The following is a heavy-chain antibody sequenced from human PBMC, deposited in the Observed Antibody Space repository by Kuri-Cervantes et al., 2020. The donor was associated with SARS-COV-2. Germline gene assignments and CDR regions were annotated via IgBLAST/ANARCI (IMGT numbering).Heavy chain of an antibody. CDR1: GFTFSSYA. CDR2: IDGSSGDT. J-gene: IGHJ6*02. V-gene: IGHV3-23*01. D-gene: IGHD6-6*01. CDR3: AKVDSSSSYNYYYGMDV. Sequence: GGSLRLSCAASGFTFSSYAMSWVRQAPGKGLEWVSAIDGSSGDTYYADSVKGRCTISRDNSKNTLYLQMNSLRAEDTAVYYCAKVDSSSSYNYYYGMDVWGQGTTVTVSS.